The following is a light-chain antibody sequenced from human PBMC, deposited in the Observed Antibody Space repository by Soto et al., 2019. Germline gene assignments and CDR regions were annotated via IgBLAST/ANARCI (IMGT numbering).Light chain of an antibody. CDR1: QDISSW. CDR3: QQASRFPRT. Sequence: DIQMTQSPSSVSASVGDRVTIACRATQDISSWLAWYQQKPGRAPKLLIYGASSLQSGVPSRFSGSGSGTDFTLTISSLQPEDFATYYCQQASRFPRTFGQGTKVEIK. J-gene: IGKJ1*01. CDR2: GAS. V-gene: IGKV1-12*01.